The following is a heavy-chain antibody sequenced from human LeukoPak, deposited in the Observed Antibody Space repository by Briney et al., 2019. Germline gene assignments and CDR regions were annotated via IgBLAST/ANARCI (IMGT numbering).Heavy chain of an antibody. CDR2: ISGSGGST. D-gene: IGHD3-10*01. J-gene: IGHJ4*02. CDR3: AKIRPPMVRFLTRPYFDY. V-gene: IGHV3-23*01. Sequence: PGGSLRLSCAASGFTFSSYAMSWVRQAPGKGLEWVSAISGSGGSTYYADSVKGRFTISRDNSKNTLYLQMNSLRAEDTAVYYCAKIRPPMVRFLTRPYFDYWGQGTLVTVSS. CDR1: GFTFSSYA.